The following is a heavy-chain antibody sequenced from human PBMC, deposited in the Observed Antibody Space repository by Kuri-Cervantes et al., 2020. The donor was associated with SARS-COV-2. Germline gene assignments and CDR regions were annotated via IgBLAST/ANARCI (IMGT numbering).Heavy chain of an antibody. CDR1: GGSIISDY. D-gene: IGHD4-17*01. V-gene: IGHV4-59*01. CDR2: IYYSGST. CDR3: ARGGYGDYLS. Sequence: SETLSLTCTVSGGSIISDYWSWIRQPPGKGLEWIGYIYYSGSTNYNPSLKSRVTISVDTSRNQFSLKLSSVTAADTAVYYCARGGYGDYLSWGQGTLVTVSS. J-gene: IGHJ5*02.